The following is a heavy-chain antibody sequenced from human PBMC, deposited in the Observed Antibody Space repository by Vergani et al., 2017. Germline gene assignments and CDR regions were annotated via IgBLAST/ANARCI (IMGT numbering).Heavy chain of an antibody. CDR1: GGSVSSGSYY. CDR2: IYYSGST. D-gene: IGHD1-26*01. V-gene: IGHV4-61*01. J-gene: IGHJ4*02. Sequence: QVQLQESGPGLVKPSETLSLTCTVSGGSVSSGSYYWSWIRQPPGKGLEWIGYIYYSGSTNYNPSLKSRVTISVDTSKNQFSLKLSSVTAADTAVYYCASAEEWELPEYYFDYWGQGTLVTVSS. CDR3: ASAEEWELPEYYFDY.